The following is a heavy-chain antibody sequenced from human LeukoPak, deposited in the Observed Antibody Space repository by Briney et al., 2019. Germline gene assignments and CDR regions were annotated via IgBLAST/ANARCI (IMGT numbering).Heavy chain of an antibody. V-gene: IGHV4-34*01. CDR1: GVAFSNYY. D-gene: IGHD6-19*01. CDR3: TRAVAGHPD. J-gene: IGHJ4*02. CDR2: INHSGYT. Sequence: SETLCLTCAVSGVAFSNYYWSWVRQSPRKGLEWIGEINHSGYTNYNPSLKSRVTMSIDTSKNQFSLMLTSVTAADTAVYYCTRAVAGHPDWGQGTLVTVSS.